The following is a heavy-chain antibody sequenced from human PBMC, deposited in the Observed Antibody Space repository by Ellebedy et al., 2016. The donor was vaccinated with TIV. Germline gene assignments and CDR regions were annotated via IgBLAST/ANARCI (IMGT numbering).Heavy chain of an antibody. CDR3: ARLSSVGNSYLNFFDS. J-gene: IGHJ5*01. CDR2: IYPNDSDM. Sequence: GESLKISCQTSGYNFASYWTAWVRQMPGKGLEWMGSIYPNDSDMRFSPSFQGQVTISADKSISTAFLQWYSLKASDTAIYYCARLSSVGNSYLNFFDSWGQGTLVIVSS. D-gene: IGHD5-18*01. CDR1: GYNFASYW. V-gene: IGHV5-51*01.